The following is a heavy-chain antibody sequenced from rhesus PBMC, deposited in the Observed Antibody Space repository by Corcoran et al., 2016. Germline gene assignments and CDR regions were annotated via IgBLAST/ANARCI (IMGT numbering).Heavy chain of an antibody. J-gene: IGHJ5-1*01. CDR3: ERGFSTLDV. D-gene: IGHD2-15*01. V-gene: IGHV4-173*01. CDR1: GGSISSNH. CDR2: ISGSGGST. Sequence: QLQLQESGPGLVKPSETLSITRAVSGGSISSNHWSWIGTPPGKGLEWIGRISGSGGSTDYNPSLKSRVTISTDTSKNQFSLKLSSVTAADTAVYYCERGFSTLDVWGPGVLVTVSS.